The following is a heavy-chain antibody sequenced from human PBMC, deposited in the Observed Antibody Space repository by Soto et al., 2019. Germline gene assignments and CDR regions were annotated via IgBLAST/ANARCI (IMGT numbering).Heavy chain of an antibody. V-gene: IGHV3-30-3*01. CDR2: ISYDGSNK. D-gene: IGHD3-3*01. CDR1: GFTFSSYD. CDR3: ARDRGGITIFGVAFSGMDV. J-gene: IGHJ6*02. Sequence: VQLVESGGGLVQPGGSLRLSCAASGFTFSSYDMHWVRQATGKGLEWVAVISYDGSNKYYADSVKGRFTISRDNSKNTLYLQMNSLRAEDTAVYYCARDRGGITIFGVAFSGMDVWGQGTTVTVSS.